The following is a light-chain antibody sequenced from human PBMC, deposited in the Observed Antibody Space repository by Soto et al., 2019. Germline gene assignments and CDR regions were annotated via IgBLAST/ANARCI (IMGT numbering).Light chain of an antibody. CDR1: SGHSSYA. Sequence: QPVLTQSPSASASLGASVKLTCTLSSGHSSYAIAWHQQQPEKGPRYLMKLNSDGSHNKGDGIPDRFSGSSSGAERYLTISSLQSEDEADYYCQTWGTGIAVFGGGTQLTV. J-gene: IGLJ7*01. CDR2: LNSDGSH. CDR3: QTWGTGIAV. V-gene: IGLV4-69*01.